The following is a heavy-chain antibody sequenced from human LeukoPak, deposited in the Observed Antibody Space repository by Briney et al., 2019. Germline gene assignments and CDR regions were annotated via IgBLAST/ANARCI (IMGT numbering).Heavy chain of an antibody. Sequence: PSETLSLTCAVSGGSISSGGYYRSFIRQSPGKGLEWIGYIYYTGSTYYNPSLKSRITISVDTSKNHIFLNLTSVTAADTAVYYCARLLFDPWGQGTLVTVSS. J-gene: IGHJ5*02. CDR1: GGSISSGGYY. CDR3: ARLLFDP. V-gene: IGHV4-30-4*07. CDR2: IYYTGST.